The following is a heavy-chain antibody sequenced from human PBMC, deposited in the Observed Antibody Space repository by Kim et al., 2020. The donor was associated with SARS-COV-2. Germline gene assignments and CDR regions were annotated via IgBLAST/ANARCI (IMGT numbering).Heavy chain of an antibody. CDR2: VSYDGSNK. Sequence: GGSLRLSCAASGFTFSYYSMHWLRQAPGKGLEWVAVVSYDGSNKYYADSLKGRFTISRDNSKNTLYLQMNSLRTEDTAGYYCARVEDGYNHWDYWGQGTPVTVSS. J-gene: IGHJ4*02. CDR1: GFTFSYYS. D-gene: IGHD5-12*01. V-gene: IGHV3-30*04. CDR3: ARVEDGYNHWDY.